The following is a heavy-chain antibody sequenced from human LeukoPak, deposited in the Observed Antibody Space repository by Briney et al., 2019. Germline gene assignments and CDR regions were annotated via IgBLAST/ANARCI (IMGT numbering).Heavy chain of an antibody. V-gene: IGHV4-30-2*01. CDR3: ARAYYDILTGYHHDAFDI. J-gene: IGHJ3*02. CDR2: IYHSGST. Sequence: SQTLSLTCTVSGGSISSGDYYWSWIRQPPGKGLEWIGYIYHSGSTYYNPSLKSRVTISVDRSKNQFSLKLSSVTAADTAVYYCARAYYDILTGYHHDAFDIWGQGTMVTVSS. D-gene: IGHD3-9*01. CDR1: GGSISSGDYY.